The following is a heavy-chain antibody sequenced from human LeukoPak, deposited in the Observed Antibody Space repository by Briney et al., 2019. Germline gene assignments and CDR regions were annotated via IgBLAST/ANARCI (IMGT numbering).Heavy chain of an antibody. J-gene: IGHJ3*02. CDR1: GGSFSGYY. Sequence: SSETLSLTCAVYGGSFSGYYWSWIRQPPGKGLEWIGDINHSGSTNYNPSLKSRVTISVDTSKNQFSLKLSSVTAADTAVYYCARVPSPVLRFLEWSNDAFDIWGQGTMVTVSS. V-gene: IGHV4-34*01. CDR3: ARVPSPVLRFLEWSNDAFDI. CDR2: INHSGST. D-gene: IGHD3-3*01.